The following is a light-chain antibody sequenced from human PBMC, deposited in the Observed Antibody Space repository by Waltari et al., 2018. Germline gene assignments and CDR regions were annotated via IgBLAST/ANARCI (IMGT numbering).Light chain of an antibody. J-gene: IGLJ1*01. CDR3: SSYTNTRIYV. V-gene: IGLV2-14*02. CDR2: EGS. CDR1: SGDVGGYNL. Sequence: QSALTQPASVSGSPGQSITISCTGTSGDVGGYNLVSWYQHNPGQAPKLMIYEGSERPLGVSNRFTGSKAGGTASLTISGLQADDEADYYCSSYTNTRIYVFGTGTKVTVL.